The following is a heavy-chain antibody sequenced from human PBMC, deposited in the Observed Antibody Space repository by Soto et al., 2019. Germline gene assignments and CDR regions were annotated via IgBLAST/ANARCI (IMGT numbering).Heavy chain of an antibody. D-gene: IGHD6-13*01. Sequence: GGSLSLSCAASGFSFSSHSMKWVRQAPGKGLEWVSYISSSSSTIYYTDSVKGRFTISRDNAKNSLYLQMNSLRADDTAVYYCARGGTSSSWTALFDYWGQGT. J-gene: IGHJ4*02. CDR2: ISSSSSTI. CDR1: GFSFSSHS. CDR3: ARGGTSSSWTALFDY. V-gene: IGHV3-48*01.